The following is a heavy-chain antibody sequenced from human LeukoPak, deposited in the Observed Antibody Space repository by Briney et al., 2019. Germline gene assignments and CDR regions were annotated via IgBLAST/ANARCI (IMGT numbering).Heavy chain of an antibody. CDR3: ARSEDTAMAVYYFDY. V-gene: IGHV3-11*01. D-gene: IGHD5-18*01. CDR1: GGSFSGYY. CDR2: ISSSGSTI. Sequence: LSLTCAVYGGSFSGYYWSWIRQPPGKGLEWVSYISSSGSTIYYADSVKGRFTISRDNAKNSLYLQMNSLRAEDTAVYYCARSEDTAMAVYYFDYWGQGTLVTVSS. J-gene: IGHJ4*02.